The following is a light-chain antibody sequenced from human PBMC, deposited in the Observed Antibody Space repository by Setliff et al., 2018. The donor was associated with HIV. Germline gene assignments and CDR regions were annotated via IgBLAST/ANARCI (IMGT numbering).Light chain of an antibody. J-gene: IGLJ1*01. CDR2: EVS. CDR3: CSYAGSSTYV. Sequence: QSALIQPASVSGSPGQSVTVSCTGTSSDVGSYDFVSWYQQLPGKAPKLLIYEVSKRPSGVSNRFSGSKSGNTASLTISGLQAEDEADYYCCSYAGSSTYVFGTGTKVTVL. CDR1: SSDVGSYDF. V-gene: IGLV2-23*02.